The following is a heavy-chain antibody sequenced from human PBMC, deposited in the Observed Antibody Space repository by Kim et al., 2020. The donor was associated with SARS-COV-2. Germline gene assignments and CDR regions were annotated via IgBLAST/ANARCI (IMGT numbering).Heavy chain of an antibody. CDR3: ARDHPLYSSSSRMQDAFDI. Sequence: SETLSLTCTVSGGSISSGGYYWSWIRQHPGKGLEWIGYIYYSGSTYYNPSLKSRVTISVDTSKNQFSLKLSSVTAADTAVYYCARDHPLYSSSSRMQDAFDIWGQGTMVTVSS. CDR2: IYYSGST. V-gene: IGHV4-31*03. D-gene: IGHD6-6*01. CDR1: GGSISSGGYY. J-gene: IGHJ3*02.